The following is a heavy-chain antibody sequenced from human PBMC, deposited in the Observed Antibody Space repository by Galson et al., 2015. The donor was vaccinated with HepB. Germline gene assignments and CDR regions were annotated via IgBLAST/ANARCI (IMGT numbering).Heavy chain of an antibody. V-gene: IGHV6-1*01. CDR1: GDSVSSNSFA. CDR2: TYYRSKWYN. CDR3: ASERRVVYDSSGYYTGFDY. Sequence: CAISGDSVSSNSFAWNWIRQSPSRGLEWLGRTYYRSKWYNDYAVSVKSRITINADTSENQFPLQLNSVTPEDTAVYYCASERRVVYDSSGYYTGFDYWGQGTLVTVSS. J-gene: IGHJ4*02. D-gene: IGHD3-22*01.